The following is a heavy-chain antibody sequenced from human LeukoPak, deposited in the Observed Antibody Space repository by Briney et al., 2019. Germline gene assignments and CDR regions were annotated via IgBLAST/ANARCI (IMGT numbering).Heavy chain of an antibody. V-gene: IGHV3-23*01. CDR3: AKHKPIVVVPAATHNDY. J-gene: IGHJ4*02. Sequence: PGGSLRLSCSASGFTFSSYAMSWVRQAPGKGLGWVSAISGGGGSTSYADSVKGRFTISRDNSKNTLYLQMNSLRAEDTAVYYCAKHKPIVVVPAATHNDYWGQGTLVTVSS. D-gene: IGHD2-2*01. CDR2: ISGGGGST. CDR1: GFTFSSYA.